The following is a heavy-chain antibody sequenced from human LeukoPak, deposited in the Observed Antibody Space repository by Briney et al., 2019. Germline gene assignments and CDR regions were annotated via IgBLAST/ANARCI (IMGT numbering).Heavy chain of an antibody. CDR2: INPSGGST. CDR3: ARDYSNYVIDY. CDR1: GYTFTSYY. Sequence: GASVKVSCKASGYTFTSYYMHWVRQAPGQGLEWMGIINPSGGSTSYAQKFQGRVTMTRDMSTSTVYMELSSLRSEDTAVYYCARDYSNYVIDYWGQGTLVTVSS. V-gene: IGHV1-46*01. J-gene: IGHJ4*02. D-gene: IGHD4-11*01.